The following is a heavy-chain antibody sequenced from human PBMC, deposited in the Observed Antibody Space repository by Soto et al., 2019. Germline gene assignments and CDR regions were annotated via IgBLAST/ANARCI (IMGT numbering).Heavy chain of an antibody. CDR3: ARVGSGYDAFDI. J-gene: IGHJ3*02. CDR2: IYSGGRI. D-gene: IGHD3-10*01. CDR1: GFTVSSNY. Sequence: ESGGGLIHPGGSLRLSCAASGFTVSSNYMSWVRQAPGKGLEWVSVIYSGGRIYYADSVKGRFTISRDNSKNTLYLQMNSLRAEDTAVYYCARVGSGYDAFDIWGRGTEVTVSS. V-gene: IGHV3-53*01.